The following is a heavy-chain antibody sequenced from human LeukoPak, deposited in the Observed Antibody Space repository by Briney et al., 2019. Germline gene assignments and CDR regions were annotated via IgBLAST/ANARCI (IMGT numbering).Heavy chain of an antibody. CDR3: AKDVCTSPRCLLYFDS. D-gene: IGHD2-8*01. J-gene: IGHJ4*02. CDR1: GFAFSNYA. CDR2: ISGFNT. V-gene: IGHV3-23*01. Sequence: GGSLGLSCTTSGFAFSNYAMNWVRQAPGKGPEWVSGISGFNTYYADSVKGRFTIFRDNSENVLYLQMDRLRAEDTAVYSCAKDVCTSPRCLLYFDSWGQGTLVTVSS.